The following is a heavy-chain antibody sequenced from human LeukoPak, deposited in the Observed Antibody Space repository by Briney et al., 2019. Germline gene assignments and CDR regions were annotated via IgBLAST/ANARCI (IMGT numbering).Heavy chain of an antibody. CDR2: ISSSSSYI. Sequence: GGSLRLSCAASGFTFSSYSMNWVRQAPGKGLEWVSSISSSSSYIYYADSVKGRFTISRDNAKNSLYLQMNSLRAEDTAVYYCARVRVLRFLEWSYMDVRGQGTTVTVSS. CDR1: GFTFSSYS. D-gene: IGHD3-3*01. CDR3: ARVRVLRFLEWSYMDV. V-gene: IGHV3-21*01. J-gene: IGHJ6*02.